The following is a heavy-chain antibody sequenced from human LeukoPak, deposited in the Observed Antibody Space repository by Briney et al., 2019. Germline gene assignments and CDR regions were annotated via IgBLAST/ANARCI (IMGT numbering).Heavy chain of an antibody. CDR3: ARERCSGGSCSNYCYYYMDV. CDR1: GGSISSYY. D-gene: IGHD2-15*01. Sequence: PSETLSLTCTVSGGSISSYYWSWIRQPPGKGLECIGYIYYSGSTNYNPSLKSRVTISVDTSKNQFSLKLSSVTAADTAVYYCARERCSGGSCSNYCYYYMDVWGKGTTVTVSS. V-gene: IGHV4-59*01. CDR2: IYYSGST. J-gene: IGHJ6*03.